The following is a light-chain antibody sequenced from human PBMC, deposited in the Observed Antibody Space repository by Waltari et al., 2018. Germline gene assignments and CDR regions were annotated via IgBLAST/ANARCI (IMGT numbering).Light chain of an antibody. CDR2: DAS. V-gene: IGKV3-11*01. Sequence: EIVLTQSPATLSLSPGERATLSCRASQSFSSYLAWYQQKPGQAPRLLIYDASNRATGIPARFSGSGSGTDFTLTISSLEPEDFAVYYCQQRSNWPPLITFGPGTKVDIK. CDR3: QQRSNWPPLIT. CDR1: QSFSSY. J-gene: IGKJ3*01.